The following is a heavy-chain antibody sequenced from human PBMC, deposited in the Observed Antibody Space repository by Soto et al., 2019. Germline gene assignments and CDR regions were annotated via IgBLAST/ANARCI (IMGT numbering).Heavy chain of an antibody. V-gene: IGHV4-39*01. Sequence: SEILSLTCTVSGDSISGSPYFWGWIRQPPGKGLEWIGSIYYSGSTYYNPSLKSRVTISVDTSKNQFSLKLSSVTAADTAVYYCARWDYYDSSGYYAFDYWGQGTLVTVSS. J-gene: IGHJ4*02. CDR2: IYYSGST. D-gene: IGHD3-22*01. CDR1: GDSISGSPYF. CDR3: ARWDYYDSSGYYAFDY.